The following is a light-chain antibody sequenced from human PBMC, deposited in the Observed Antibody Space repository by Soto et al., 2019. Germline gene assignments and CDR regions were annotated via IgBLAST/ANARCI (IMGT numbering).Light chain of an antibody. CDR2: DAS. CDR3: QQRINWPFT. Sequence: EIVLTQSPATLSLSPGERATLSCRASQSVSSYLGWYQQKPGQAPRLLLFDASNRAAGIPARFSGSGSGTDFNLTISSLETEDFAVYYCQQRINWPFTFGPGTKGDIK. CDR1: QSVSSY. V-gene: IGKV3-11*01. J-gene: IGKJ3*01.